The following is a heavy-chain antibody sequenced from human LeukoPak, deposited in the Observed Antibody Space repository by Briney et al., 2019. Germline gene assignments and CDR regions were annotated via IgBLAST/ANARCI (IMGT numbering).Heavy chain of an antibody. CDR3: ARDKGYSSDY. Sequence: GGSLRLSCAASGFSLSSYWMHWVRQAPGKGLVWVSRINNDGINTNYADSVKRRFTISKDNAKNTLYLQMNSLRAEDTALYYCARDKGYSSDYWGQGTLVTFSS. CDR1: GFSLSSYW. J-gene: IGHJ4*02. D-gene: IGHD2-15*01. CDR2: INNDGINT. V-gene: IGHV3-74*01.